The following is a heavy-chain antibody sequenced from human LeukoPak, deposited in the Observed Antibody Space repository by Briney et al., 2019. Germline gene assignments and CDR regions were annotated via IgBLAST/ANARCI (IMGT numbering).Heavy chain of an antibody. J-gene: IGHJ5*02. CDR2: IYYSGST. CDR1: GGSISSYY. V-gene: IGHV4-59*01. CDR3: ARGTYYYDSSGYH. Sequence: SETLSLTCTVSGGSISSYYWSWIRQPPGKGLEWIGYIYYSGSTNYNPSLKSRVTISVDTSKNQFSLKLSSATAADTAVYYCARGTYYYDSSGYHSGQGTLVTVSS. D-gene: IGHD3-22*01.